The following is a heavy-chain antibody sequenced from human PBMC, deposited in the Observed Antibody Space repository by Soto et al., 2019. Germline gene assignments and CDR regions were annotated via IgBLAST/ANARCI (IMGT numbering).Heavy chain of an antibody. V-gene: IGHV3-64*01. CDR1: GFTLSGYA. CDR3: ARRACPDFYYMDV. CDR2: ISSNGVGT. J-gene: IGHJ6*03. Sequence: EVQLAESGGGLAQPGGSLRLSCAASGFTLSGYAMDWVRQAPGEGLEYVSGISSNGVGTYYANSVQGRFTISRDNSKNTVYLQMGSLRPEDMAVYYCARRACPDFYYMDVWGKGTTVTVSS. D-gene: IGHD3-16*01.